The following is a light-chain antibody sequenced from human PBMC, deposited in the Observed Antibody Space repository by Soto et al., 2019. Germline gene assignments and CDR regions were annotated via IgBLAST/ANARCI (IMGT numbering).Light chain of an antibody. Sequence: DLQMTPSPSTPSASVGDRVTITCRASQSISSWLAWYQQEPGKAPKLLIYDASTLESGVPSRFTGRGSGTEFTLTISSLQPEDFATYYCQQSYSTPWTFGQWTKVDIK. CDR2: DAS. CDR1: QSISSW. J-gene: IGKJ1*01. V-gene: IGKV1-5*01. CDR3: QQSYSTPWT.